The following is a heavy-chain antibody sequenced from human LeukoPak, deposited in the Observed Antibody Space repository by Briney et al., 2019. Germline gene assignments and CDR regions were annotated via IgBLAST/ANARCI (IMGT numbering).Heavy chain of an antibody. J-gene: IGHJ5*01. Sequence: KASQTLCLTCTVSGVSISSCDYYWSWIRQPPGKGREGIGYIYCSGSTYYNPSLKSLVTISVDTSNNQSSLKLSSVTAADTAVYSCARGTTDWLDTCGPGTLVTVSS. D-gene: IGHD1-7*01. CDR1: GVSISSCDYY. CDR2: IYCSGST. V-gene: IGHV4-30-4*01. CDR3: ARGTTDWLDT.